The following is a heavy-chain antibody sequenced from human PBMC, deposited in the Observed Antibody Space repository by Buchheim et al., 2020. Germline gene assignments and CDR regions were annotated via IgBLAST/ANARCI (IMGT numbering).Heavy chain of an antibody. V-gene: IGHV3-48*03. J-gene: IGHJ4*02. CDR3: ARVVYDSSGYYYGGLDY. CDR2: ISSSGSTI. D-gene: IGHD3-22*01. CDR1: GFTFSSYE. Sequence: EVQLVESGGGLVQPGGSLRLSCAASGFTFSSYEMNWVRPAPGKGLEWVSYISSSGSTIYYADSVKGRFTISRDNAKNSLYLQMNSLRAEDTAVYYCARVVYDSSGYYYGGLDYWGQGTL.